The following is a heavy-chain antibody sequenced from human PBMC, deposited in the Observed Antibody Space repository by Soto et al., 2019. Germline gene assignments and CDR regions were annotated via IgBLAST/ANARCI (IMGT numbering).Heavy chain of an antibody. J-gene: IGHJ5*02. V-gene: IGHV3-23*01. Sequence: GGSPRLSCVACGVTFCNYYMSWIRQAPGKGLEWVSAISGGGGSTYYADSVKGRFTISRDNSKNTLYLQMNSLRAEDTAVYYSAKEKISTSCCNWFDPWGQGTLVTVS. CDR3: AKEKISTSCCNWFDP. CDR2: ISGGGGST. CDR1: GVTFCNYY. D-gene: IGHD2-2*01.